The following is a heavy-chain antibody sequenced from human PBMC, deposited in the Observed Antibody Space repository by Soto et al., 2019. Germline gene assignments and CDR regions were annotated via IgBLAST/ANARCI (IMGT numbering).Heavy chain of an antibody. Sequence: EVQLLESGGGLVQPGGSLKLSCAASGFPFTNYAMTWVRQAPGKGLEWVSVITGLGDNIHYADSVTGRFTISRDNSKNTLFLEMNSLRAEDTALYYCAKGLTGSRYCSLDSWGHGTQVTVSS. CDR1: GFPFTNYA. CDR3: AKGLTGSRYCSLDS. V-gene: IGHV3-23*01. J-gene: IGHJ5*01. CDR2: ITGLGDNI. D-gene: IGHD2-15*01.